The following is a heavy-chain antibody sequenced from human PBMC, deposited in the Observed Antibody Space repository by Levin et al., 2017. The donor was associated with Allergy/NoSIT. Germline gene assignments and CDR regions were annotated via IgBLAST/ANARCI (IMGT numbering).Heavy chain of an antibody. J-gene: IGHJ4*02. V-gene: IGHV3-7*01. D-gene: IGHD5-18*01. CDR1: GFTFSSYW. CDR3: ARRSVDTAMVLNELFDY. CDR2: IKQDGSEK. Sequence: GESLKISCAASGFTFSSYWMSWVRQAPGKGLEWVANIKQDGSEKYYVDSVKGRFTISRDNAKNSLYLQMNSLRAEDTAVYYCARRSVDTAMVLNELFDYWGQGTLVTVSS.